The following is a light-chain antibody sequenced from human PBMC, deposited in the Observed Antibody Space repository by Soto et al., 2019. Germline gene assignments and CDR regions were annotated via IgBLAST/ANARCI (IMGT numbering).Light chain of an antibody. CDR3: QQDGSSPTWT. Sequence: EIVLTQSPGTLSLSPGERATLSCRASQSVSSSYLAWYQQKPGQAPRLLIYGASSRAIGIPDRFSGSGSGTDFTLTISRLEPEDFAVYYCQQDGSSPTWTFGQGTKVEIK. J-gene: IGKJ1*01. CDR1: QSVSSSY. V-gene: IGKV3-20*01. CDR2: GAS.